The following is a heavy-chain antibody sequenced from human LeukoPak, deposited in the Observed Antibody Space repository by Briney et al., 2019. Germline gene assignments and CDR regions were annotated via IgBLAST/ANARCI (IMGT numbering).Heavy chain of an antibody. J-gene: IGHJ3*02. D-gene: IGHD3-10*01. CDR2: IYPGDSDT. Sequence: GESLKISCKGSGYSFTSYRIGWVRQMPGKGLEWMGIIYPGDSDTRYSPSFQGQVTISADKSISTAYLQWSSLKASDTAMYYCARRYYYGSGSSRAFDIWGQGTMVTVSS. CDR3: ARRYYYGSGSSRAFDI. CDR1: GYSFTSYR. V-gene: IGHV5-51*01.